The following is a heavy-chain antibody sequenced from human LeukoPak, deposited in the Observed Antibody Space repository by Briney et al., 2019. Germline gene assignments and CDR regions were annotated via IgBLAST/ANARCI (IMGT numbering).Heavy chain of an antibody. CDR1: GFTFSSYA. Sequence: GRSLRLSCAASGFTFSSYAMRWVRQAPGKGLEWVTVISYDGSNRYYADSVKGRFTISRDNAKNTLYLQMNSLRAEDTAVYYCARVSRSRGGEQLRAFDIWGQGTMVTVSS. CDR2: ISYDGSNR. CDR3: ARVSRSRGGEQLRAFDI. J-gene: IGHJ3*02. D-gene: IGHD6-6*01. V-gene: IGHV3-30-3*01.